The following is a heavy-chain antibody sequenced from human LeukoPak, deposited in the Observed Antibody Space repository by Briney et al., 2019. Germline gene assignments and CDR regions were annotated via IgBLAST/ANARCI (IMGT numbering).Heavy chain of an antibody. V-gene: IGHV4-61*02. Sequence: PSETLSLTCTVSGGSVTRGAYSWTWIRQPVGKGLEWIGRIYTSGDTKYNPSLKSRVTISVGASNNQFSLKLTSVTAADTAVYYCASGDYGAGSPVMRYWGHGTLVTVSS. CDR3: ASGDYGAGSPVMRY. J-gene: IGHJ4*01. CDR2: IYTSGDT. CDR1: GGSVTRGAYS. D-gene: IGHD3-10*01.